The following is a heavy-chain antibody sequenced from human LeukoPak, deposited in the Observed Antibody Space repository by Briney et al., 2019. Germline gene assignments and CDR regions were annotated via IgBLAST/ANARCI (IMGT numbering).Heavy chain of an antibody. CDR2: IYYSGST. CDR3: VRTYSIGWSTGVFDI. J-gene: IGHJ3*02. CDR1: GGSIISSSSSSYY. D-gene: IGHD6-19*01. Sequence: SETLSLTCTVSGGSIISSSSSSYYWGWIRQPPGKGLEWVGAIYYSGSTYYNPSLKSRVTISVGTSKSQFSLRLSSVTAADTAVYYCVRTYSIGWSTGVFDIWGQGTMVTVSS. V-gene: IGHV4-39*01.